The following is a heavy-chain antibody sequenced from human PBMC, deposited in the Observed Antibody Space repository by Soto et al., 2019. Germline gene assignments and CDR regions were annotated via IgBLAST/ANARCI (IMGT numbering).Heavy chain of an antibody. V-gene: IGHV4-31*03. CDR1: GGSITNGGYY. CDR2: IYYTGST. D-gene: IGHD3-22*01. CDR3: ARILVVADDAFDI. Sequence: SETLSLTCTVSGGSITNGGYYWSWVRQYPGKGLEWIGYIYYTGSTYYSPSLKNRVTMSVDTSKNQFSLKLSSVTAADTAVYYCARILVVADDAFDIWGQGTLVTVSS. J-gene: IGHJ3*02.